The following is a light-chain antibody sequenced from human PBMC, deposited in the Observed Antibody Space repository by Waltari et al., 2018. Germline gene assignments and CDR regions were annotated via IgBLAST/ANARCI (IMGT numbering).Light chain of an antibody. CDR2: DAS. CDR3: QKYGTLPAT. CDR1: QSVSKY. J-gene: IGKJ1*01. V-gene: IGKV3-20*01. Sequence: EIVLTQSPGTHPLSPGERATLPCRASQSVSKYLAWYQQKPGQAPRLLIYDASTRATGIPDRFSGSGWGTDFSLTISRLEPEDFAVYYCQKYGTLPATFGQGTKVQMK.